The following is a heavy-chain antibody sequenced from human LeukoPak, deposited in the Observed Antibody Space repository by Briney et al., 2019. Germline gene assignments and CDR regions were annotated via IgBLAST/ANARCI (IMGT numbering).Heavy chain of an antibody. V-gene: IGHV3-33*01. Sequence: PGGSLRLSCAASGFTFSSYGMHWVRQAPGKGLEWVAVIWYDGSNKYYADSVKGRFTISRDNSKNTLYLQMNSLRAEDTAVYYCAVPERKSPFWPWLGTLRFGYWGQGTLVTVSS. D-gene: IGHD3-3*01. CDR3: AVPERKSPFWPWLGTLRFGY. CDR1: GFTFSSYG. J-gene: IGHJ4*02. CDR2: IWYDGSNK.